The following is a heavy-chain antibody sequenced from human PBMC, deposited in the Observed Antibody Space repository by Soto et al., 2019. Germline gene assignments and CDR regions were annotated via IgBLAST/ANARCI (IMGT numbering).Heavy chain of an antibody. CDR3: AIYPLGYSSSWYNYYYYYGMDV. V-gene: IGHV4-39*01. CDR2: IYYSGST. D-gene: IGHD6-13*01. CDR1: GGSISSSSYY. J-gene: IGHJ6*02. Sequence: SETLSLTCTVSGGSISSSSYYWGWIRQPPGKGLEWIGSIYYSGSTYYNPSLKSRVTISVDTSKNQFSLKLSSVTAADTAVYYCAIYPLGYSSSWYNYYYYYGMDVWGQGTTVTVSS.